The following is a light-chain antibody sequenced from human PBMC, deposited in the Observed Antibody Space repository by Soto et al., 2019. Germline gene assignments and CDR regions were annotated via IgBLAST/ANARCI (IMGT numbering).Light chain of an antibody. Sequence: EIVLTQSPGTLSLSPGERATLSCRASQSVSSSYLAWYQQKPGQAPRLLIYGASSRATGIPDRFSGSGSGTDFTLTISRLAPEDCAVYYCQQYGSSPPYTFGQGTKLEIK. V-gene: IGKV3-20*01. CDR3: QQYGSSPPYT. CDR1: QSVSSSY. CDR2: GAS. J-gene: IGKJ2*01.